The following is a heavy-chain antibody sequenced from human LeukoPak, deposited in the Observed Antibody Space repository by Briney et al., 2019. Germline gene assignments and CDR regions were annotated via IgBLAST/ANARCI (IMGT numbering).Heavy chain of an antibody. J-gene: IGHJ4*02. Sequence: GGPLRLSCAASGFTFSSYAMSWVRQAPGKGLEWVSAISGSGGSTYYADSVKGRFTISRDNSKNTLYLQMNSLRAEDTAVYYCAKGVDRQSRSYFDYWGQGTLVTVSS. CDR1: GFTFSSYA. V-gene: IGHV3-23*01. D-gene: IGHD5-12*01. CDR3: AKGVDRQSRSYFDY. CDR2: ISGSGGST.